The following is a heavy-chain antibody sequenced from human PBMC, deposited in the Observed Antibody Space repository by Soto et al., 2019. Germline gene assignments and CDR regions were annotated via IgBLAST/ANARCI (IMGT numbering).Heavy chain of an antibody. D-gene: IGHD3-10*01. V-gene: IGHV4-30-2*01. CDR2: INHSGST. CDR3: ARVSGIYYYGMDV. J-gene: IGHJ6*02. Sequence: TLSLTCAVSGGSISSGGYSWSWIRQPPGKGLEWIGEINHSGSTNYNPSIKSRVTISVDTSKNQFSLKLSSVTAADTAVYYCARVSGIYYYGMDVWGQGTTVTVSS. CDR1: GGSISSGGYS.